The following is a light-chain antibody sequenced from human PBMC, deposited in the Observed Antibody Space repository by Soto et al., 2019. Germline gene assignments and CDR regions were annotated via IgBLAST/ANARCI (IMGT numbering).Light chain of an antibody. J-gene: IGLJ2*01. CDR3: CSYAGSYTVV. Sequence: QSALTQPRSVSGSPGQSVTISCTGTNSDVGAYNYVSWYQQYPGKAPKLMIYDVTKRPSGVPDRFSGSKSGNTASLTISGLQAEDEADYYCCSYAGSYTVVFGGGTKLTVL. CDR2: DVT. V-gene: IGLV2-11*01. CDR1: NSDVGAYNY.